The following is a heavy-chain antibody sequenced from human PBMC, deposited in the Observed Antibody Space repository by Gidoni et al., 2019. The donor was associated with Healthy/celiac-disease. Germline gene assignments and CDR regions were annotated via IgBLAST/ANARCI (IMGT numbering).Heavy chain of an antibody. Sequence: QVQLQASGPGLVKPSETLSLTCTVSGGSISSYYWSWIRQPPGKGLEWLGAIYYSGSTNYNPSLKSRGTISVDTSKNQFSLKLSAVTAADTAVYYCARHAEGYSSSSPMGYWGQGTLVTVSS. CDR1: GGSISSYY. D-gene: IGHD6-6*01. CDR3: ARHAEGYSSSSPMGY. J-gene: IGHJ4*02. V-gene: IGHV4-59*08. CDR2: IYYSGST.